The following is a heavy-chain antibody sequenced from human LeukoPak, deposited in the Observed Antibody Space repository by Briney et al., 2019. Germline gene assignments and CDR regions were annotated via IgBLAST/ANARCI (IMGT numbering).Heavy chain of an antibody. J-gene: IGHJ4*02. V-gene: IGHV1-46*01. Sequence: ASVKVSCKTSGYTFTSCYMHWARHAPGQGLQWMGMINPSAGSTRYAQKFQGRVTMTTDTSTSTVYTELSSLRSEDTAVYYCARGGCGDSAAPFDDWGQGTLVPVSS. CDR2: INPSAGST. CDR1: GYTFTSCY. D-gene: IGHD2-21*02. CDR3: ARGGCGDSAAPFDD.